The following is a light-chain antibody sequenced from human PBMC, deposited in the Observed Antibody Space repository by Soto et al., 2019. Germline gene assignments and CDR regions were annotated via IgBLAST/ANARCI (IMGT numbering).Light chain of an antibody. V-gene: IGKV3D-7*01. CDR3: LQYHNLWA. CDR2: RAS. J-gene: IGKJ1*01. Sequence: EIVLTQSPGTLSLSPGERATLSCRASQSVSSSYLAWYQHRPGQAPRLPIYRASTRATGVPARFSGSGSGTEFTLTISSLQSEDFTVYSCLQYHNLWAFGQGTKVDIK. CDR1: QSVSSSY.